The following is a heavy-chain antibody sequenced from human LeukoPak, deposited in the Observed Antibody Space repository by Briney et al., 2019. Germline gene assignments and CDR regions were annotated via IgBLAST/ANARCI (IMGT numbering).Heavy chain of an antibody. V-gene: IGHV3-23*01. CDR1: GFTFSSYA. J-gene: IGHJ4*02. CDR3: AKTLGYYYDSSGYYYGY. D-gene: IGHD3-22*01. CDR2: ISGSGGST. Sequence: GGSLRLSCAASGFTFSSYAMSWVRQAPGKGLEWVSAISGSGGSTYYADSVKGRFTISRDNSKNTLYLQVNSLRAEDTAVYYCAKTLGYYYDSSGYYYGYWGQGTLVTVSS.